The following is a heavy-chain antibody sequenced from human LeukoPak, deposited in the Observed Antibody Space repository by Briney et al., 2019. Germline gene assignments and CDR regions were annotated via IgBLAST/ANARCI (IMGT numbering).Heavy chain of an antibody. V-gene: IGHV4-34*01. D-gene: IGHD3-10*01. CDR2: INDSGRA. J-gene: IGHJ4*02. CDR1: GGSFSNYY. CDR3: ARTGTASFFDY. Sequence: PSETLSLTCAVYGGSFSNYYWSWIRQPPGKGLEWLAEINDSGRANYNPSLMSRVTVSVDTSKNQFSLRLSSVTAADTALFYCARTGTASFFDYWGQGALVTVSS.